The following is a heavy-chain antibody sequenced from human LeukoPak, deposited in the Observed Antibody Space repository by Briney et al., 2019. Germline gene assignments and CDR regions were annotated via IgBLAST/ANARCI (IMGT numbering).Heavy chain of an antibody. Sequence: PSETLSLTCTVSGGSISSYYWSWIRQPPGKGLEWIGYIYYSGSTNYNPSLKTRVTISVDTSKNQFSLKLSSVTAADTAVYYCARHSGSRTKYYYFDNWGREPWSPSRQ. V-gene: IGHV4-59*01. CDR1: GGSISSYY. J-gene: IGHJ4*02. D-gene: IGHD6-19*01. CDR2: IYYSGST. CDR3: ARHSGSRTKYYYFDN.